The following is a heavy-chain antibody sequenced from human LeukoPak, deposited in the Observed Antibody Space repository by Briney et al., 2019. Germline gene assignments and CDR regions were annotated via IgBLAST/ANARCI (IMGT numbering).Heavy chain of an antibody. CDR1: GFTFSNAW. CDR2: ISYDGSNK. Sequence: GGSLRLSCAASGFTFSNAWMSWVRRAPGKGLEWVAVISYDGSNKYYADSVKGRFTISRDNSKNTLYLQMNSLRAEDTAVYYCAKDRHLRSYGSWFDPWGQGTLVTVSS. V-gene: IGHV3-30*18. J-gene: IGHJ5*02. CDR3: AKDRHLRSYGSWFDP. D-gene: IGHD5-18*01.